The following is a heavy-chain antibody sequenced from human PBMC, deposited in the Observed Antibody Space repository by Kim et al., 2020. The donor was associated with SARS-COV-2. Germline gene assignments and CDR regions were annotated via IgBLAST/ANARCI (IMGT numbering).Heavy chain of an antibody. V-gene: IGHV3-74*01. CDR1: GFTFSSYW. CDR3: ARASWRFGELLEFDP. J-gene: IGHJ5*02. Sequence: GGSLRLSCAASGFTFSSYWMHWVRQAPGKGLVWVSRINSDGSSTSYADSVKGRFTISRDNAKNTLYLQMNSLRAEDTAVYYCARASWRFGELLEFDPWGQGTLVTVSS. CDR2: INSDGSST. D-gene: IGHD3-10*01.